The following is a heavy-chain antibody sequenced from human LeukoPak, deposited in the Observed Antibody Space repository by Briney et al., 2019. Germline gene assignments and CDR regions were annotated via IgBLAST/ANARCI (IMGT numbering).Heavy chain of an antibody. CDR1: GFTFSSYS. Sequence: GGSLRLSCAASGFTFSSYSMNWVRQAPGKGLEWVSSISSSSSYIYYADSVKGRFTISRDNAKNSLYLQMNSLRAEDTAVYYCARLDRSGGSCYDYWGQGTLVTVSS. CDR2: ISSSSSYI. V-gene: IGHV3-21*01. D-gene: IGHD2-15*01. J-gene: IGHJ4*02. CDR3: ARLDRSGGSCYDY.